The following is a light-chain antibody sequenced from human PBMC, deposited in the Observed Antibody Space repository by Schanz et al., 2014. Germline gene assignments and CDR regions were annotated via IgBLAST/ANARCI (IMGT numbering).Light chain of an antibody. J-gene: IGLJ2*01. CDR1: NTDVGSTYL. CDR2: GGS. V-gene: IGLV2-23*03. CDR3: CSYSHSRTFVL. Sequence: QSALTQPASVSGSPGQSITISCTGTNTDVGSTYLVSWYQQHPGEAPKLLILGGSIRPSGISDRFSGSRSANTASLTISGLQAEDEATYYCCSYSHSRTFVLFGGGTKLTVL.